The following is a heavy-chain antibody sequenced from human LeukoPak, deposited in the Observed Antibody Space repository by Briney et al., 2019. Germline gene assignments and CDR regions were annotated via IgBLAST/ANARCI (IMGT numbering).Heavy chain of an antibody. CDR3: ARDQGSFDY. J-gene: IGHJ4*02. CDR2: IHSDGIGT. CDR1: GFTFGSYW. V-gene: IGHV3-74*01. Sequence: PGGSLRLSCAASGFTFGSYWMHWIRQAPGKGLVWVSRIHSDGIGTSYADSVRGRFTISRDNAKNTLYLQMNSLRAEDTAVYYCARDQGSFDYWGQGTLVTVSS.